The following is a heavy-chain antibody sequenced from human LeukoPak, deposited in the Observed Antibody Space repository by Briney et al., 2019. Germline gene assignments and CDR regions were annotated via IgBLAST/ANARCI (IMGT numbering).Heavy chain of an antibody. CDR3: ARRTIGDDTVTWHFDY. CDR2: IYPGDSDT. CDR1: GYSFTNYW. D-gene: IGHD4-17*01. V-gene: IGHV5-51*01. Sequence: GESLKISCKASGYSFTNYWIGWVRLMPGKGLEWMGIIYPGDSDTRYSPSFQGQVTISADKSISTTYLQWSSLKASDTAMYYCARRTIGDDTVTWHFDYWGQGTLVTVSS. J-gene: IGHJ4*02.